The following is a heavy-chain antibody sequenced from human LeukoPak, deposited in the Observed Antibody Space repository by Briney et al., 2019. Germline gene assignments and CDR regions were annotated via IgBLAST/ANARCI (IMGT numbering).Heavy chain of an antibody. CDR3: ARDLDY. J-gene: IGHJ4*02. CDR2: INHSGRT. Sequence: SETLSLTCAVYGGSFSDYFWGWIRQPPGKGLEWIGEINHSGRTYYNPSLKSRVTISVDTSKNQFSLNLSSVTAADTAVYYCARDLDYWGQGTLVTVSS. CDR1: GGSFSDYF. V-gene: IGHV4-34*01.